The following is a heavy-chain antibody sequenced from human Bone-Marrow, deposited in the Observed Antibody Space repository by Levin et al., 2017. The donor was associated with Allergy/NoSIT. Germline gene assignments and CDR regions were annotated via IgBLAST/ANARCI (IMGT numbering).Heavy chain of an antibody. V-gene: IGHV3-53*01. CDR3: ARGRLHITVTPHFDY. Sequence: TCAASGFTVSSNYMSWVRQAPGKGLEWVSVIYSGGSTYYADSVKGRFTISRDNSKNTLYLQMNSLRAEDTAVYYCARGRLHITVTPHFDYWGQGTLVTVSS. CDR1: GFTVSSNY. J-gene: IGHJ4*02. CDR2: IYSGGST. D-gene: IGHD4-17*01.